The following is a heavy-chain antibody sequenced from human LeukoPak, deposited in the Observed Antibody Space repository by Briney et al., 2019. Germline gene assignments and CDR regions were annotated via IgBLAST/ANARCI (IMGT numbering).Heavy chain of an antibody. CDR3: ARDGVDTAMGPLDY. J-gene: IGHJ4*02. V-gene: IGHV3-30*04. CDR2: ISYDGSNK. CDR1: GFTFSSYA. D-gene: IGHD5-18*01. Sequence: QSGGSLRLSCAASGFTFSSYAMHWVRQAPGKGLEWVAVISYDGSNKYYADSVKGRFTISRDNSKNTLYLQMNSLRAEDTAVYYCARDGVDTAMGPLDYWGQGTLVTVSS.